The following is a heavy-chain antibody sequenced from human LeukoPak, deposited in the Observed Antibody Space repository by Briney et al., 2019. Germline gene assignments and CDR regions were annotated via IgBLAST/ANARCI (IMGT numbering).Heavy chain of an antibody. V-gene: IGHV4-4*07. Sequence: SETLSLTCTVSGGSISSYYWSWIRQPAGKGLEWIGRIYTSGSTNYNPSLKSRVTMSVDTSKNQFSLKLSSVTAADTAVYYCARDPPTKGEGDWFDPWGQGTLVTVSS. CDR2: IYTSGST. CDR3: ARDPPTKGEGDWFDP. J-gene: IGHJ5*02. CDR1: GGSISSYY.